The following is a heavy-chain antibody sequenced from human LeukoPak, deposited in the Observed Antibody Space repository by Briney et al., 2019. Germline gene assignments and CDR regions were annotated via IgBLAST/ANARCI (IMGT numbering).Heavy chain of an antibody. J-gene: IGHJ5*02. CDR1: GGSISSGGYY. D-gene: IGHD2-8*01. CDR3: ARDPYCTNGVCSDP. Sequence: PSETLSLTCTVSGGSISSGGYYWSWIRQPPGKGLEWIGYIYHSGSTYYNPSLKSRVTIPVDRSKNQFSLKLSSVTAADTAVYYCARDPYCTNGVCSDPWGQGTLVTVSS. V-gene: IGHV4-30-2*01. CDR2: IYHSGST.